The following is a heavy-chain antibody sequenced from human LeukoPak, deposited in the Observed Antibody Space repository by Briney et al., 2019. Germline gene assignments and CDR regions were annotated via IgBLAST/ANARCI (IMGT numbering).Heavy chain of an antibody. CDR1: GGSISSGGYY. D-gene: IGHD5-12*01. CDR3: ARDRGGYDFRYFDL. V-gene: IGHV4-31*03. Sequence: PSQTLSLTCTVSGGSISSGGYYWSWIRQHPGKGLEWIGYIYYRGSTYYNPSLKSRVTISVDTSKNQFSLKLSSVTAADTAVYYCARDRGGYDFRYFDLWGRGTLVTVSS. CDR2: IYYRGST. J-gene: IGHJ2*01.